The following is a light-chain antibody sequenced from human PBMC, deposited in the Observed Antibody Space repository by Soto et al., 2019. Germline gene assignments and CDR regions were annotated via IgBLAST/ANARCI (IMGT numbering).Light chain of an antibody. J-gene: IGKJ5*01. Sequence: EIVLTQSPDTLSLSPGESATLSCRASQSVSSNSLAWYQQKPGRAPRLLIYGASNRATGIPDRFSGSGSGTDFTLTISRLEPEDFAVFYCQQYDDSVTFGQGTRLEIE. V-gene: IGKV3-20*01. CDR3: QQYDDSVT. CDR2: GAS. CDR1: QSVSSNS.